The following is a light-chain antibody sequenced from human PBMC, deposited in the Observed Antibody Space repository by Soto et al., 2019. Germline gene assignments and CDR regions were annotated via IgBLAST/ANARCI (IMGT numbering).Light chain of an antibody. J-gene: IGKJ5*01. CDR2: GAS. V-gene: IGKV3-15*01. CDR3: QQRHMWPIT. Sequence: EIVMTQSPATLSVSPGERATLSCRASQSVSSTLAWYQQKPGQAPRPLIYGASTRATGIPSRFSGSGSGTEFTLTISSLEPEDSAVYYCQQRHMWPITFGQGTRLEIK. CDR1: QSVSST.